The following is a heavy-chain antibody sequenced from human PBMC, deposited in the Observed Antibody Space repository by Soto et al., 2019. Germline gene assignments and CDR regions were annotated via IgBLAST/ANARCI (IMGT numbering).Heavy chain of an antibody. J-gene: IGHJ3*02. CDR2: ISYDGSNK. CDR1: GFTFSSYA. V-gene: IGHV3-30-3*01. CDR3: AREGLGYCSSTSCYEGAFDI. Sequence: GGSLRLSCAASGFTFSSYAMHWVRQAPGKGLEWVAVISYDGSNKYYADSVKGRFTISRDNSKNTLYLQMNSLRAEDTAVYYCAREGLGYCSSTSCYEGAFDIWGQGTMVTVS. D-gene: IGHD2-2*01.